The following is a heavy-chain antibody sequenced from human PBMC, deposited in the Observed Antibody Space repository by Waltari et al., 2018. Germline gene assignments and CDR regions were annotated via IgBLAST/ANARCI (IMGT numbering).Heavy chain of an antibody. V-gene: IGHV1-69*14. CDR3: ATLNSADRDY. J-gene: IGHJ4*02. Sequence: QLVQSGAEVKKPGSSVKVSCKASGGTFNNYAISWVRQAPGQGLEWVGGVIPLFGTTTSAQRFQGRVTISADRLTNTAYMELSSLTSEDTAIYYCATLNSADRDYWGQGTLVTVSP. CDR1: GGTFNNYA. CDR2: VIPLFGTT.